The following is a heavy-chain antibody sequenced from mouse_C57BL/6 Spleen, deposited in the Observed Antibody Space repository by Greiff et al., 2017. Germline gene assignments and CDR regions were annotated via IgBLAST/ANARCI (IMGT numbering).Heavy chain of an antibody. CDR1: GYTFTDYE. V-gene: IGHV1-15*01. D-gene: IGHD2-12*01. J-gene: IGHJ3*01. CDR2: IDPETGGT. Sequence: QVQLQQSGAELVRPGASVTLSCKASGYTFTDYEMHWVKQTPVHGLEWIGAIDPETGGTAYNQKFKGKAILTADKSSSTAYMELRSLTSEDSAVYYCTRPYERGFAYWGQGTLVTVSA. CDR3: TRPYERGFAY.